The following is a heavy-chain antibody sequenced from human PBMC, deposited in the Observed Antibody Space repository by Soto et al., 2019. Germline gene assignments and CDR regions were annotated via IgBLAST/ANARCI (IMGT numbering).Heavy chain of an antibody. V-gene: IGHV3-23*01. CDR1: GFTFSNYA. Sequence: ARGSLRLSCAASGFTFSNYAMGWVRQAPGKGLEWVSTFTRSGSTPYADSVRGRFTISRDNSKSTLYLQMDSLRAEDTAVYYCVREFGPGSQKYAYWGRGTLVTVSS. CDR2: FTRSGST. D-gene: IGHD3-10*01. J-gene: IGHJ4*02. CDR3: VREFGPGSQKYAY.